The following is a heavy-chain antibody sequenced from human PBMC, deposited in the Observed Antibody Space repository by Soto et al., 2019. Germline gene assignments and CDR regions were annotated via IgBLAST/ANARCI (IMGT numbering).Heavy chain of an antibody. CDR3: AKSTQGYSSSWYKEPYFDY. Sequence: GGSLRLSCAASGFTFSSYGMHWVRQAPGKGLEWVAVISYDGSNKYYADSVKGRFTISRDNSKNTLYLQMNSLRAEDTAVYYCAKSTQGYSSSWYKEPYFDYWGQGTLVTVSS. J-gene: IGHJ4*02. CDR2: ISYDGSNK. CDR1: GFTFSSYG. D-gene: IGHD6-13*01. V-gene: IGHV3-30*18.